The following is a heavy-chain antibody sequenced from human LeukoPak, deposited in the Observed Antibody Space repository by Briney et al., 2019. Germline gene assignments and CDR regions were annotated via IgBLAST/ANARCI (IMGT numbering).Heavy chain of an antibody. J-gene: IGHJ4*02. V-gene: IGHV4-31*03. CDR1: GGSISSGGYY. D-gene: IGHD2-2*01. Sequence: SQTLSLTCTVSGGSISSGGYYWSWIRQHPGKGLEWIGYIYYSGSTYYNPSLKRRVTISVDTSKNQFSLKLSSVTAADTAVYYCARAPREGYCSSTSCLYFDYWGQGTLVTVSS. CDR2: IYYSGST. CDR3: ARAPREGYCSSTSCLYFDY.